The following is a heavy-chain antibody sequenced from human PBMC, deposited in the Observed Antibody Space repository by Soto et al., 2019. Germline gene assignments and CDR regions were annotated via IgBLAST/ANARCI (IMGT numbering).Heavy chain of an antibody. D-gene: IGHD3-3*01. CDR2: ISAYNGNT. Sequence: ASVKVSCKASGYTFTSYGMSWVRQAPGQRLEWMGWISAYNGNTNYAQKLQGRVTMTTDTSTSTAYMELRSLRSDDTAVYYCARDLVTYYDFWSGYYTPNWFDPWGQGTLVTVSS. CDR1: GYTFTSYG. CDR3: ARDLVTYYDFWSGYYTPNWFDP. J-gene: IGHJ5*02. V-gene: IGHV1-18*01.